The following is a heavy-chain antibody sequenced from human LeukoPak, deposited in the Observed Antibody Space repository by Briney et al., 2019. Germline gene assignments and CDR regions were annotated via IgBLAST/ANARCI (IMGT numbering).Heavy chain of an antibody. CDR1: GYTLTELS. CDR2: FDPEDGET. J-gene: IGHJ4*02. V-gene: IGHV1-24*01. CDR3: ARELHSSGYYFDY. Sequence: ASVTVSCKVSGYTLTELSMHWVRQAPGKGLEWMGGFDPEDGETIYAQKFQGRVTITRDTSASTAYMELSSLRSEDTAVYYCARELHSSGYYFDYWGQGTLVTVSS. D-gene: IGHD3-22*01.